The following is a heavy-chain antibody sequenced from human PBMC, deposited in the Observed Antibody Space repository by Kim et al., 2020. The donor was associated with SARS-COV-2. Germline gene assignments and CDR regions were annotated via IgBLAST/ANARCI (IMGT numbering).Heavy chain of an antibody. CDR3: ARFDYYDSIGFDY. J-gene: IGHJ4*02. Sequence: YSPCLKSRVTISVDPSKNQFSLKLSSVTAADTAVYYCARFDYYDSIGFDYWGQGTLVTVSS. V-gene: IGHV4-4*09. D-gene: IGHD3-22*01.